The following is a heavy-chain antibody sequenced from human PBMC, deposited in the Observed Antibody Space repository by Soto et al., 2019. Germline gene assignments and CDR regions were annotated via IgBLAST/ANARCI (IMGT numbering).Heavy chain of an antibody. CDR2: ISAYNGNT. V-gene: IGHV1-18*04. D-gene: IGHD3-3*01. CDR1: GYTFTSYG. CDR3: ARDISLGYYDFWSGSRNWFDP. J-gene: IGHJ5*02. Sequence: ASVKVSCKASGYTFTSYGISWVRQAPGQGLEWMGWISAYNGNTNYAQKLQGRVTMTTDTSTSAAYMELRSLRSDDTAVYYCARDISLGYYDFWSGSRNWFDPWGQGTLVTVSS.